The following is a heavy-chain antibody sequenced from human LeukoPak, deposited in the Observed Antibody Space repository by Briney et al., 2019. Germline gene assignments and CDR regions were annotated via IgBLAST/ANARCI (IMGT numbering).Heavy chain of an antibody. CDR2: ISGSGGST. J-gene: IGHJ4*02. V-gene: IGHV3-23*01. Sequence: GSLRLSCAASGFTFNNFAMSWVRQAPGKGLEWVSAISGSGGSTYYADSVKGRFTISRDNSKNTLSLQMNSLRAEDTAVYYCVRLSAMLRGPEPFYYFEHWGQGTLVTVSS. CDR1: GFTFNNFA. CDR3: VRLSAMLRGPEPFYYFEH. D-gene: IGHD3-10*01.